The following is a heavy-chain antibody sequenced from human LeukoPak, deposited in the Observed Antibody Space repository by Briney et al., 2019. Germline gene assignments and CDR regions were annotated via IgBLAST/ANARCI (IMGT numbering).Heavy chain of an antibody. Sequence: GGSLRLSCAASGFTFSSYAMCWVRQAPGKGLECVSSIDGSIGSTYYADSVKGRFTISRDNSKNTLYLQMNNLRAEDTALYYCAKAPPYSSGWFQYYFDYWGQGTLVTVSS. D-gene: IGHD6-19*01. CDR1: GFTFSSYA. V-gene: IGHV3-23*01. J-gene: IGHJ4*02. CDR2: IDGSIGST. CDR3: AKAPPYSSGWFQYYFDY.